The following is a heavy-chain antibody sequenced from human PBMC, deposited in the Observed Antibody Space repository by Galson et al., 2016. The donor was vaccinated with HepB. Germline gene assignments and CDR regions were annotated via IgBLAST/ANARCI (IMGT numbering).Heavy chain of an antibody. CDR1: GYTFTGYY. J-gene: IGHJ6*02. V-gene: IGHV1-2*04. D-gene: IGHD6-6*01. Sequence: SVTVSCKASGYTFTGYYMHWVRQAPGQGLEWMGWINPNSGGTNYAQKFQGWVTMTRDTSISTAYMELSRLRSDDTAVYYCAREGGYSSSSGYFYYGMDVWGQGTTVTVAS. CDR3: AREGGYSSSSGYFYYGMDV. CDR2: INPNSGGT.